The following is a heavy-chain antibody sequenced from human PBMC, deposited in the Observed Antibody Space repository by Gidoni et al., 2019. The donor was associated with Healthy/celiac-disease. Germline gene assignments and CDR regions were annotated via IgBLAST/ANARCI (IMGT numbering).Heavy chain of an antibody. D-gene: IGHD3-10*01. J-gene: IGHJ3*02. V-gene: IGHV3-33*01. Sequence: QVQLVESGGGVVQPGRSLRLSCAASGFPFSSYGMHWVRQAPGQGLEGVSVIWYDGSNKYYADSVKGRFTISRDNSKNTLYLQMNSLRAEDTAVYYCARYGVYGSGMDAFDIWGQGTMVTVSS. CDR1: GFPFSSYG. CDR3: ARYGVYGSGMDAFDI. CDR2: IWYDGSNK.